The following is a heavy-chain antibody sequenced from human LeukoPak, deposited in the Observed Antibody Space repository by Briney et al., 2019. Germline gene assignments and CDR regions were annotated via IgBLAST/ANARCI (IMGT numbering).Heavy chain of an antibody. CDR1: GGISSSYA. D-gene: IGHD3-10*01. CDR3: AKNDYGSGSFDY. J-gene: IGHJ4*02. CDR2: IIPVSGPA. Sequence: ASVKVSCKTSGGISSSYAISWVRQAPGQGLEWMGGIIPVSGPANYAQKFQGRVAITADESTSTAYMELSSLRSNDTAVYYCAKNDYGSGSFDYWGQGTLVTVSS. V-gene: IGHV1-69*13.